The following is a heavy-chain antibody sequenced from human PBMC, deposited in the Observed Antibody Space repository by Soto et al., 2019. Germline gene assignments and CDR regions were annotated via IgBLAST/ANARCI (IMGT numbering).Heavy chain of an antibody. Sequence: QEQLVQSGAEVKEPGASLKVSCKASGDTFTSNYIHWVRQAPGQGLEWMGRINPSSGATLYAQKLQGRLTLTTDTSTSTVYMDLNSLKSEDSAVYYWASRVLCDMDVWGQGTTVTVSS. J-gene: IGHJ6*02. CDR2: INPSSGAT. CDR3: ASRVLCDMDV. CDR1: GDTFTSNY. V-gene: IGHV1-46*01. D-gene: IGHD2-21*01.